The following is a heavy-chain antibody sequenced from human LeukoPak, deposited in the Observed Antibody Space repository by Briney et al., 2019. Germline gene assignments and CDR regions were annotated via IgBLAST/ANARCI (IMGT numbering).Heavy chain of an antibody. V-gene: IGHV3-23*01. CDR2: ISASSSI. J-gene: IGHJ4*02. Sequence: PGGSLRLSCAASGFTFSSYAMNWVRQAPGKGLEWVSGISASSSIYYADSVKGRFTISKDNAKNTVYLQMNSLRAEDTAVYYCVSFYETYWGRGTLVTVSS. CDR3: VSFYETY. CDR1: GFTFSSYA. D-gene: IGHD2/OR15-2a*01.